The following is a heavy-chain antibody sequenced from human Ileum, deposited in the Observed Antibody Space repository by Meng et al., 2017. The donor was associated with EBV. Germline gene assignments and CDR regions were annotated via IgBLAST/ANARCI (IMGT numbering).Heavy chain of an antibody. CDR2: IYHSGST. D-gene: IGHD2-2*01. CDR1: GGSISSSNW. Sequence: QVQLQGSAPGLVKPSGTLSLTCAVSGGSISSSNWWSWVRQPPGKGLEWIGEIYHSGSTNYNPSLKSRVTISVDKSKNQFSLKLSSVTAADTAVYYCARGYCSSTSCYAALYYFDYWGQGTLVTVSS. V-gene: IGHV4-4*02. J-gene: IGHJ4*02. CDR3: ARGYCSSTSCYAALYYFDY.